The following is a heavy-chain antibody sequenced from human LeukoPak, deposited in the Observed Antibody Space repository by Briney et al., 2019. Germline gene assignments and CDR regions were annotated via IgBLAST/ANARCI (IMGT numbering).Heavy chain of an antibody. D-gene: IGHD3-16*01. Sequence: GGSLRLSCAASGFTFSSYGMHWVRQAPGKGLEWVANIKPDGSEKYYVDSVKGRFTLARDNAKKSLYLQMNSLRGEDTAVYYCARDWGTFGGKNYLLCDAIDLWGQGTLVTVSS. CDR3: ARDWGTFGGKNYLLCDAIDL. J-gene: IGHJ3*01. CDR1: GFTFSSYG. CDR2: IKPDGSEK. V-gene: IGHV3-7*01.